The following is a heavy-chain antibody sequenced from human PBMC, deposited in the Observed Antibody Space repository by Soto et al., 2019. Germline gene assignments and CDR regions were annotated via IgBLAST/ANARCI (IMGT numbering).Heavy chain of an antibody. V-gene: IGHV3-7*01. D-gene: IGHD2-2*01. Sequence: EVQLVESGGGLVQPGGSLRLSCTASGFTFSNYWMNWVRQAPGKGLEWVANINQDGSEDYYVGSVKGRFTISRDNAKKSLYLQKKILRAEEAAVYYCARDTQLLLVRSGDYMDVWGKGTTVTVSS. J-gene: IGHJ6*03. CDR3: ARDTQLLLVRSGDYMDV. CDR2: INQDGSED. CDR1: GFTFSNYW.